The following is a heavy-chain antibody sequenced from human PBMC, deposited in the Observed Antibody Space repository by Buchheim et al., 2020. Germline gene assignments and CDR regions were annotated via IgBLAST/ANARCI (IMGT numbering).Heavy chain of an antibody. V-gene: IGHV3-30*18. CDR1: GFTFSSYG. CDR2: ISYDGSNK. J-gene: IGHJ5*02. Sequence: QVQLVESGGGVVQPGRSLRLSCAASGFTFSSYGMHWVRQAPGKGLEWVAVISYDGSNKYYADSVKGRFTISRDNSKNTLYLQMNSLRDEDTAVYYCAKDGLGYCSSTSCYGADWFDPWGQGTL. CDR3: AKDGLGYCSSTSCYGADWFDP. D-gene: IGHD2-2*01.